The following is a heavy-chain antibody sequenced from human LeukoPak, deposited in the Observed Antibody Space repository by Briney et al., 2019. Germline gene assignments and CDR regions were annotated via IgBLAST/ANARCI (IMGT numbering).Heavy chain of an antibody. CDR3: ARPLSLTRPHYCSSTSCPDY. Sequence: GGSLRLSCAASGFTFSSYAMSWVRQAPGKGLEWVAVISYDGSNKYYADSVKGRFTISRDNSKNTLYLQMNSLRAEDTAVYYCARPLSLTRPHYCSSTSCPDYWGQGTLVAVSS. D-gene: IGHD2-2*01. CDR1: GFTFSSYA. J-gene: IGHJ4*02. CDR2: ISYDGSNK. V-gene: IGHV3-30-3*01.